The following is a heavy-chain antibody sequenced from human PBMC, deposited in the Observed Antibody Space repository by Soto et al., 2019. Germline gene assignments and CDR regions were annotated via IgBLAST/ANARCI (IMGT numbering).Heavy chain of an antibody. CDR3: ARDPSFRDATIPGDLDDAFDI. CDR2: IIPIFGTA. Sequence: SVKVSCKASGGTFSSYAISWVRQAPGQGLEWMGGIIPIFGTANYAQKFQGRVTITADESTSTAYMELSSLRSEDTAVYYCARDPSFRDATIPGDLDDAFDIWGQGXMVTV. CDR1: GGTFSSYA. V-gene: IGHV1-69*13. D-gene: IGHD5-12*01. J-gene: IGHJ3*02.